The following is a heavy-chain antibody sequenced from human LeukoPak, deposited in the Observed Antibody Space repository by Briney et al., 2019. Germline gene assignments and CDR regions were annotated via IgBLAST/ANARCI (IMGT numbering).Heavy chain of an antibody. J-gene: IGHJ6*02. CDR3: ARDGLQIQWDYYYGMDV. CDR2: ISSSSSYI. Sequence: GGSLRLSCAASGFTFSSYSMNWVRQAPGKGLEWVSSISSSSSYIYYADSVKGRFTISRDNAKNSLYLQMNSLRAEDTAVYYCARDGLQIQWDYYYGMDVWGQGTTVTVSS. V-gene: IGHV3-21*01. D-gene: IGHD5-18*01. CDR1: GFTFSSYS.